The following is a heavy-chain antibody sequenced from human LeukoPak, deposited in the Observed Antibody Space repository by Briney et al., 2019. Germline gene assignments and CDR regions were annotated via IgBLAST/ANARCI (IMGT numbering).Heavy chain of an antibody. CDR3: ALASMVQGVTFDY. V-gene: IGHV3-23*01. CDR1: GFIFSSYA. D-gene: IGHD3-10*01. J-gene: IGHJ4*02. CDR2: ISGSGGST. Sequence: GGSLRLSCAASGFIFSSYAMSWVRQAPGKGLEWVSAISGSGGSTYYADSVKGRFTISRDNSKNTLYLQMNSLRAEDTAVYYCALASMVQGVTFDYWGQGTLVTVSS.